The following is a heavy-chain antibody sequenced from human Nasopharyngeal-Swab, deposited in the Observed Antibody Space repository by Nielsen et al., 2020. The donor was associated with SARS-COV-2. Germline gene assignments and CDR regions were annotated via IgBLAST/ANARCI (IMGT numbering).Heavy chain of an antibody. D-gene: IGHD6-19*01. CDR1: GFTLSSYS. CDR2: ISSSSSTK. V-gene: IGHV3-48*02. J-gene: IGHJ4*02. CDR3: ARGYTSGWYQWSRHTLDY. Sequence: GESLKISCAASGFTLSSYSMNWVRQAPGKGLEWVSYISSSSSTKYYADSVEGRFTISRDNAKNSLYLQMNSLRDEDTAVYHCARGYTSGWYQWSRHTLDYWGQGTLVTVSS.